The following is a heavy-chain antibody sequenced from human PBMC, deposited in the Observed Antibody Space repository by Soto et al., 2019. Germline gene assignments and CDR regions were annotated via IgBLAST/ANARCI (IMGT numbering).Heavy chain of an antibody. CDR1: GDSVSSNSAA. V-gene: IGHV6-1*01. CDR3: ARVLDYYDSPDAFDI. J-gene: IGHJ3*02. Sequence: SQTLSLTCAISGDSVSSNSAAWNWIRQSPSRGLEWLGRTYYRSKWYNDYAVSVKSRITINPDTTKNQLSLQLNSVTPEDTAVYYCARVLDYYDSPDAFDIWGQGTMVTVS. CDR2: TYYRSKWYN. D-gene: IGHD3-22*01.